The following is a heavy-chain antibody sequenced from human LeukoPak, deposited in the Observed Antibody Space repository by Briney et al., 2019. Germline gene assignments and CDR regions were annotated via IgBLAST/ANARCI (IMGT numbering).Heavy chain of an antibody. CDR1: GFTFSSYA. CDR2: ISGSGGST. V-gene: IGHV3-23*01. CDR3: AKASIVGVMGDDY. J-gene: IGHJ4*02. D-gene: IGHD1-26*01. Sequence: GGSLRLSCAASGFTFSSYAMSWVRQAPGKGLKWVSAISGSGGSTYYADSVKGRFTISRDNSKNTLYLQMNSLRAEDTAVYYCAKASIVGVMGDDYWGQGTLVTVSS.